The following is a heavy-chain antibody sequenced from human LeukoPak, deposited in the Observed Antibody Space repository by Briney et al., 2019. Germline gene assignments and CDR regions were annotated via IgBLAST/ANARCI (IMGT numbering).Heavy chain of an antibody. J-gene: IGHJ4*02. CDR3: ARDKDYYDSSGYYAPLFDY. Sequence: SETLSLTCTVSGGSISSYYWSWIRQPPGKGLEWIGYIYYSGSTNYNPSLKSRVTISVDRSKNQFSLKLSSVTAADTAVYYCARDKDYYDSSGYYAPLFDYWGQGTLVTVSS. CDR2: IYYSGST. V-gene: IGHV4-59*12. CDR1: GGSISSYY. D-gene: IGHD3-22*01.